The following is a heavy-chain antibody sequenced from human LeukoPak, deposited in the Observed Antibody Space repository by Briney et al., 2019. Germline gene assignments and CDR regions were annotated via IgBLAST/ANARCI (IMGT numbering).Heavy chain of an antibody. V-gene: IGHV1-46*01. CDR3: ARGHRYSSSWYVGYYFDY. J-gene: IGHJ4*02. CDR1: GYTLTELS. D-gene: IGHD6-13*01. Sequence: ASVKVSCKVSGYTLTELSMHWVRQAPGQGLEWMGIINPSGGSTSYAQKFQGRVTMTRDTSTSTVYMELSSLRSEDTAVYYCARGHRYSSSWYVGYYFDYWGQGTLVTVSS. CDR2: INPSGGST.